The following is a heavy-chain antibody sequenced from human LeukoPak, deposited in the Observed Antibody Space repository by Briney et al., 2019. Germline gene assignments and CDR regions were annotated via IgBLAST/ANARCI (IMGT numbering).Heavy chain of an antibody. D-gene: IGHD5-12*01. CDR3: ARAGGYASSWAY. CDR2: IKQDGSEK. CDR1: GFTFSSYW. J-gene: IGHJ4*02. V-gene: IGHV3-7*01. Sequence: GGSLRLSCAASGFTFSSYWMSWVRQAPGKGLEWVANIKQDGSEKYYVDSVKGRFTISRDNAKNSLDLQMNSLRGEDTAVYYCARAGGYASSWAYWGQGTLVTVSS.